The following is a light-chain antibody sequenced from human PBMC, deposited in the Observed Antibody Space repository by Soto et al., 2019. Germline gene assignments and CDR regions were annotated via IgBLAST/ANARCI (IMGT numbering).Light chain of an antibody. V-gene: IGKV3-15*01. CDR2: GAS. CDR1: QSVSSN. CDR3: QQYNNWPRV. J-gene: IGKJ1*01. Sequence: EIVFTQSPSTLSVSPGERATLSCRASQSVSSNLAWYQQKPGQAPRLLIYGASTRATGIPARFSGSGSGTEFTLTISSLQSEDFAVYYCQQYNNWPRVFGQGTKVDIK.